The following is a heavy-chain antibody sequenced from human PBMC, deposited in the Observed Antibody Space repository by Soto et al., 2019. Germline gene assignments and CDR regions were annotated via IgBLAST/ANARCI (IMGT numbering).Heavy chain of an antibody. CDR2: ISAYNGNT. J-gene: IGHJ4*02. D-gene: IGHD3-3*01. CDR1: GYTFTSYG. V-gene: IGHV1-18*01. Sequence: QVPLVQSGAEVKKPGASVKVSCKASGYTFTSYGISWVRQAPGQGLEWMGWISAYNGNTNYAQKLQGRVTMTTDTSTSTAYMELRSLKSDDTAVYYCARGYYDFWSGYYTVVDYWGQGTLVTVSS. CDR3: ARGYYDFWSGYYTVVDY.